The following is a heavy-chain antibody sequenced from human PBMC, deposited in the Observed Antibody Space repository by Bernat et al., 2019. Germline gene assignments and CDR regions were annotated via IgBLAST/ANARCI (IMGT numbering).Heavy chain of an antibody. Sequence: QVQLVESGGGVVQPGRSLRLSCAASGFTFSSYGMHWVRQAPGKGLGWVAVIWYDGSNKYYADSVKGRFTISRDNSKNTLYLQMNSLGADDTAVYYCAREGHYLLYYYYGMDVWGQGTTVTVSS. CDR1: GFTFSSYG. CDR3: AREGHYLLYYYYGMDV. V-gene: IGHV3-33*01. J-gene: IGHJ6*02. D-gene: IGHD3-16*01. CDR2: IWYDGSNK.